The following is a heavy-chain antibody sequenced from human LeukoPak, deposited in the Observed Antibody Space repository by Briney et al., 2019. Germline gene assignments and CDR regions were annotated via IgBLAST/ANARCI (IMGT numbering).Heavy chain of an antibody. CDR3: VRDYGGFCTSDNCYRTIFDY. CDR1: GYTFTGYY. J-gene: IGHJ4*02. V-gene: IGHV1-2*02. D-gene: IGHD2-2*02. Sequence: ASVKVSCKASGYTFTGYYMHWVRQAPGQGLEWMGWINPNSGGANYAQKFQGRVTMTRDTSISTAYMDLSSLRSDDTAVYYCVRDYGGFCTSDNCYRTIFDYWGQGTLVTVSS. CDR2: INPNSGGA.